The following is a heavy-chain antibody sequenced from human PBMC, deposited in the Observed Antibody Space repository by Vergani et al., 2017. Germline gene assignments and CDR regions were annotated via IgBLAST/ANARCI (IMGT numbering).Heavy chain of an antibody. CDR3: AKDLPIDCSSTSCQGSCIDY. J-gene: IGHJ4*02. Sequence: EVQLVESGGGLVQPGRSLRLSCTASGFTFGDYAMSWVRQAPGKGLEWVGFIRSKAYGGTTEYAASVKGRFTISRDNSKNTLYLQMNSLRAEDTAVYYCAKDLPIDCSSTSCQGSCIDYWGQGTLVTVSS. V-gene: IGHV3-49*04. CDR2: IRSKAYGGTT. CDR1: GFTFGDYA. D-gene: IGHD2-2*01.